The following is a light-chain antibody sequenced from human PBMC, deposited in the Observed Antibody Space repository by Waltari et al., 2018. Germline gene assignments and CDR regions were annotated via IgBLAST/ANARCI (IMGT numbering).Light chain of an antibody. CDR1: SSDVGAYDY. J-gene: IGLJ1*01. V-gene: IGLV2-11*01. CDR3: CSYAPNYGNYV. Sequence: QSALIQPRSVSRSPGQSVIISCTGGSSDVGAYDYVSWYQQIPGKAPTVIIYDVNKRHSGVPDRCSGSKSAKTASLTISGLQADDEADYYCCSYAPNYGNYVCGTGTKLTV. CDR2: DVN.